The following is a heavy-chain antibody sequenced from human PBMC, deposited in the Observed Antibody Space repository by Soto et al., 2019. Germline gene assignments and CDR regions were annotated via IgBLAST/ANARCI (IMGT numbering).Heavy chain of an antibody. CDR1: GGSFSGYY. J-gene: IGHJ4*02. V-gene: IGHV4-34*01. CDR2: INHSGST. D-gene: IGHD3-10*01. CDR3: ARGYYYGSGRAPFFDY. Sequence: SETLSLTCAVYGGSFSGYYWSWIRQPPGKGLEWIGEINHSGSTNYNPSLKSRVTISVDTSKNQFSLKLSSVTAADTAVYYCARGYYYGSGRAPFFDYWGQGTLVTVSS.